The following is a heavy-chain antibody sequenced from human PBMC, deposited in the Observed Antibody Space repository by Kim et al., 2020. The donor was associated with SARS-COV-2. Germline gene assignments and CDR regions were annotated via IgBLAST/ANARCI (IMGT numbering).Heavy chain of an antibody. CDR1: GGSISSGSYY. Sequence: SETLSLTCTVSGGSISSGSYYWSWIRQPAGKGLEWIGRIYTSGSTNYNPSLKSRVTISVDTSKNQFSLKLSSVTAADTAVYYCARGLSGSYFHWGQGTLVTVSS. J-gene: IGHJ4*02. D-gene: IGHD1-26*01. CDR2: IYTSGST. CDR3: ARGLSGSYFH. V-gene: IGHV4-61*02.